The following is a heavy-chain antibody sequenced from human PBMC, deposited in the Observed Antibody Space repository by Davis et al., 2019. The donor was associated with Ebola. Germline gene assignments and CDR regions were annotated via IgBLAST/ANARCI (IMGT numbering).Heavy chain of an antibody. V-gene: IGHV3-23*01. J-gene: IGHJ4*02. CDR2: ISGSGGST. CDR1: GFTFSDYY. D-gene: IGHD6-19*01. Sequence: GESLKISCAASGFTFSDYYMSWIRQAPGKGLEWVSAISGSGGSTYYADSVKGRFTISRDNSKNTLYLQMNSLRADDTAVYYCAKGLGASDWYAFDYWGQRALVTVSS. CDR3: AKGLGASDWYAFDY.